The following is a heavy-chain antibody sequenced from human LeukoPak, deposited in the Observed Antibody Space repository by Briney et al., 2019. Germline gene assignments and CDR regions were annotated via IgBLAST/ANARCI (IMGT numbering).Heavy chain of an antibody. CDR3: ARGLRIAARCEFFDY. CDR1: GGSFSGYY. Sequence: SETLSLTCAVYGGSFSGYYWSWIRQPPGKGLEWIGEINRSGSTNYNPSLKSRVTISVDTSKNQFSLKLSSVTAADAAVYYCARGLRIAARCEFFDYWGQGTLVTVSS. D-gene: IGHD6-6*01. J-gene: IGHJ4*02. V-gene: IGHV4-34*01. CDR2: INRSGST.